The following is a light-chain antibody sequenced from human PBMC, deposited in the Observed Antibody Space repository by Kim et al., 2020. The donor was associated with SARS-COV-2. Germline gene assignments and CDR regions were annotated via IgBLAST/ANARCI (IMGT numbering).Light chain of an antibody. J-gene: IGLJ3*02. CDR3: QSYDSSIWV. V-gene: IGLV6-57*04. CDR2: ENN. Sequence: NFMLTQPHSVSESPGKTVTISCTRSSGSIASNYVQWYQQRPGSAPTTVIYENNQRPSGVPDRFSGSIDSSSNSASLTISGLKTEEATDDCCQSYDSSIWVCGGGTQLTVL. CDR1: SGSIASNY.